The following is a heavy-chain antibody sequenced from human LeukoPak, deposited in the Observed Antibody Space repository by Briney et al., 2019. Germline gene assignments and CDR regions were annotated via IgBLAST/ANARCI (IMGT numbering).Heavy chain of an antibody. CDR1: GYTFTSYY. J-gene: IGHJ5*02. CDR3: ARSGATGHWFDP. CDR2: INPSGGST. D-gene: IGHD1-26*01. Sequence: ASVKVSCKASGYTFTSYYMHWVRQAPGQGLEWMGIINPSGGSTSYAQKFQGRVTMTTDTSTSTAYMELKSLRSDDTAVYYCARSGATGHWFDPWGQGTLVTVSS. V-gene: IGHV1-46*01.